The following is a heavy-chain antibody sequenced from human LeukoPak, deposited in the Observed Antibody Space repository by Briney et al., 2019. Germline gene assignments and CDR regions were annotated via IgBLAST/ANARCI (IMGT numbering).Heavy chain of an antibody. D-gene: IGHD3-9*01. J-gene: IGHJ6*02. CDR2: INHSGST. Sequence: SETLSLTCAVYGGSSSGYYWSWIRQPPGKGLEWIGEINHSGSTNYNPSLKSRVTISVDTSKNQFSLKLSSVTAADTAVYYCARGRYSPYDILTGGDYYYYYGMDVWGQGTTVTVSS. V-gene: IGHV4-34*01. CDR1: GGSSSGYY. CDR3: ARGRYSPYDILTGGDYYYYYGMDV.